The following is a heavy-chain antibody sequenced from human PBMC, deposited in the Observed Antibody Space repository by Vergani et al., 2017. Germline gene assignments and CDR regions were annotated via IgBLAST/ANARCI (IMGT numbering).Heavy chain of an antibody. D-gene: IGHD3-10*01. J-gene: IGHJ3*02. CDR1: GGSISSGGYY. CDR2: IYYSGST. V-gene: IGHV4-31*03. CDR3: AREASEVLCFGEFPSAFDI. Sequence: QVQLQESGPGLVKPSQTLSLTCTVSGGSISSGGYYWSWIRQNPGKGLEWIGYIYYSGSTYYNPSLKSRVNISVDTSKKQLSLKLSSVTASDTAVYYCAREASEVLCFGEFPSAFDIWGQGTMVTVSS.